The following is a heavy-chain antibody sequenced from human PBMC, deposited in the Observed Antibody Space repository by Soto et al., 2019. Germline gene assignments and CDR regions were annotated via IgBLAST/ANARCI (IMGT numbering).Heavy chain of an antibody. CDR2: ISGSGGST. J-gene: IGHJ4*02. CDR3: AKGGRSSGFDY. CDR1: GFTFSSYA. D-gene: IGHD6-19*01. V-gene: IGHV3-23*01. Sequence: VQLLESGGGLVQPGGSLRLSCAASGFTFSSYAMSWVRQAPGKGLEWVSSISGSGGSTYYADSVKGRFTMSRDNSKNTVYLQMNSLRAEDTAVYYCAKGGRSSGFDYWGQGTLVTVSS.